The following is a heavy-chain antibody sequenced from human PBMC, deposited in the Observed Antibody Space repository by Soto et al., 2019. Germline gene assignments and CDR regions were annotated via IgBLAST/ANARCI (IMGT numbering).Heavy chain of an antibody. CDR3: ARYKSNYYYGMDV. CDR2: IYYSGIT. CDR1: GGSFTSFY. V-gene: IGHV4-59*01. Sequence: PSETLSLTCAVYGGSFTSFYWSWIRQSPGKGLEWIGYIYYSGITNYNPSLKSRVTISVDTSKNQFSLKLSSVTAADTAVYYCARYKSNYYYGMDVWGQGTTVTVSS. J-gene: IGHJ6*02. D-gene: IGHD1-20*01.